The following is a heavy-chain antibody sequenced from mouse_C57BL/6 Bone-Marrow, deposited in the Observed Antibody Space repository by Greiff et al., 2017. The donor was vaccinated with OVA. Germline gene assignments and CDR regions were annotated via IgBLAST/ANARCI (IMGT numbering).Heavy chain of an antibody. Sequence: EVKVVESGGGLVQPGGSLKLSCAASGFTFSDYYMYWVRQTPEKRLEWVAYISNGGGSTYYPDTVKGRFTISRDNAKNTLYLQMSRLKSEDTAMYYCARRYYDYDHFDYWGQGTTLTVSS. J-gene: IGHJ2*01. D-gene: IGHD2-4*01. V-gene: IGHV5-12*01. CDR3: ARRYYDYDHFDY. CDR1: GFTFSDYY. CDR2: ISNGGGST.